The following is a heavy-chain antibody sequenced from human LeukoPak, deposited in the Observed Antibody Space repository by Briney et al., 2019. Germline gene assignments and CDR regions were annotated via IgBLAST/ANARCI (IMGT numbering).Heavy chain of an antibody. D-gene: IGHD6-13*01. CDR1: GGTFSSYA. V-gene: IGHV1-69*01. Sequence: GASVKASCKASGGTFSSYAISWVRQAPGQGLEWMGGTIPIFGTANYAQKFQGRVTITADESTSTAYMELSSLRSEDSAVYYCARRRAAAGPLGYWGQGTLVTVSS. J-gene: IGHJ4*02. CDR2: TIPIFGTA. CDR3: ARRRAAAGPLGY.